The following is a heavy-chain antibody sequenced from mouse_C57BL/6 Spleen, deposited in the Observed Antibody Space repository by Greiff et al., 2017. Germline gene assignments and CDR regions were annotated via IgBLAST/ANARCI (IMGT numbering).Heavy chain of an antibody. J-gene: IGHJ3*01. CDR3: AREDNCYGSSPSFAY. Sequence: VQLKQPGTELVKPGASVKLSCKASGYTFTSYWMHWVKQRPGQGLQWIGNINPSNGGTNYNEKFKSKATLTVDKSSSTASLQLSSLTSEASAVYYCAREDNCYGSSPSFAYWGQGTLVTVSA. CDR2: INPSNGGT. CDR1: GYTFTSYW. V-gene: IGHV1-53*01. D-gene: IGHD1-1*01.